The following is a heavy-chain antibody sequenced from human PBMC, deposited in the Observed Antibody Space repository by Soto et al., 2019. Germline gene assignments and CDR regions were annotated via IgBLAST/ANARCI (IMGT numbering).Heavy chain of an antibody. CDR1: GFTFSSTA. D-gene: IGHD5-18*01. Sequence: EVLLLESGGGLVQRGGSLRLTCAASGFTFSSTAMNWVRQAPGKGLEWVSSISGSGGKTYHADSVKGRFTISRDNSKNTLYLQMNSLRAEDTAVYYCAESGYVYGFNSYDMDVWGQGTTVTVSS. V-gene: IGHV3-23*01. CDR3: AESGYVYGFNSYDMDV. J-gene: IGHJ6*02. CDR2: ISGSGGKT.